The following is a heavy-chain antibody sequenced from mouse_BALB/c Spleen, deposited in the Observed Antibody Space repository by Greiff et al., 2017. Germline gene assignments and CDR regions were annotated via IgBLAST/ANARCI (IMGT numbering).Heavy chain of an antibody. D-gene: IGHD2-4*01. CDR3: AREDSYEYAWFAY. CDR1: GFTFSSYA. CDR2: ISSGGSYT. J-gene: IGHJ3*01. V-gene: IGHV5-9-4*01. Sequence: DVMLVESGGGLVKPGGSLKLSCAASGFTFSSYAMSWVRQSPEKRLEWVAEISSGGSYTYYPDTVTGRFTISRDNAKNTLYLEMSSLRSVDTAMYYCAREDSYEYAWFAYWGQGTLVTVSA.